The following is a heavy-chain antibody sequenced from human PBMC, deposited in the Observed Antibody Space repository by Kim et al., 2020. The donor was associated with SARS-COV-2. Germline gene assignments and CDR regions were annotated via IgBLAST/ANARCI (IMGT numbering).Heavy chain of an antibody. Sequence: GGSLRLSCAASGFTFSDYYMSWIRQAPGKGLEWVSYISSTSSFTNYADSVKGRFTISRDNAKNSLYLLMNSLRAEDTAVYFCARDSGPGRDTSLIKRTTAPTYYFDYWGQGTLVTVSS. V-gene: IGHV3-11*06. CDR1: GFTFSDYY. J-gene: IGHJ4*02. D-gene: IGHD5-18*01. CDR2: ISSTSSFT. CDR3: ARDSGPGRDTSLIKRTTAPTYYFDY.